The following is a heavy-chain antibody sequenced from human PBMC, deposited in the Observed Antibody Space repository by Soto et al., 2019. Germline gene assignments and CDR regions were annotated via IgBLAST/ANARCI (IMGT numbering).Heavy chain of an antibody. CDR3: ASDGGNTLVIDY. CDR1: GYTFTSYY. D-gene: IGHD2-15*01. CDR2: INPSGGST. V-gene: IGHV1-46*01. J-gene: IGHJ4*02. Sequence: ASGKVSCKASGYTFTSYYMHWVRQAPGQGLEWMGIINPSGGSTSYAQKFQGGVTMTRDTSTSTVYMELSSLRSEDTAVYYCASDGGNTLVIDYWGQGTLVTVSS.